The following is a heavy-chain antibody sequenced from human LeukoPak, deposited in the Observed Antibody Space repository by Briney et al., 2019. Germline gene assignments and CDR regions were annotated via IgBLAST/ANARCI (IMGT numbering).Heavy chain of an antibody. D-gene: IGHD2-15*01. Sequence: PSETLSLTCTVSGGSISSYYWGWIRQPPGKGLEWIGSIYYSGSTYYNPSLKSRVTISVDTSKNQFSLKLSSVTAADTAVYYCARVKVAAIDYWGQGTLVTVSS. V-gene: IGHV4-39*07. CDR3: ARVKVAAIDY. CDR2: IYYSGST. CDR1: GGSISSYY. J-gene: IGHJ4*02.